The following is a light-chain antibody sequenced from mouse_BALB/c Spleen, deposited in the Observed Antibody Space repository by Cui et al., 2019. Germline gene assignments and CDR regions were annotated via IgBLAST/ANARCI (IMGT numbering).Light chain of an antibody. CDR3: QHFWGTPFT. Sequence: DIQMIQSPASLSVSVGETVTITCRASENIYSNLAWYQQKQGKSPQLLVYAATNLADGVPSRFSGSGSGTQYSLKINSLQSEDFGSYYCQHFWGTPFTFGSGTKLEIK. J-gene: IGKJ4*01. V-gene: IGKV12-46*01. CDR1: ENIYSN. CDR2: AAT.